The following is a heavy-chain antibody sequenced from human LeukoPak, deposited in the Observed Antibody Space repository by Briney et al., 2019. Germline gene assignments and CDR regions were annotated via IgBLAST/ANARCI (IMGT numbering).Heavy chain of an antibody. CDR3: ARGSAGSYGPDAFDI. J-gene: IGHJ3*02. D-gene: IGHD3-10*01. V-gene: IGHV3-64*01. CDR2: ISSNGGTT. Sequence: GGSLRLSCAASGFTFSSYAMHWVRQARGKGLEYVSTISSNGGTTYYANSVKGRFTISRDNSKNTLYLQMGSLRAEDMAVYYCARGSAGSYGPDAFDIWGQGTMGTVSS. CDR1: GFTFSSYA.